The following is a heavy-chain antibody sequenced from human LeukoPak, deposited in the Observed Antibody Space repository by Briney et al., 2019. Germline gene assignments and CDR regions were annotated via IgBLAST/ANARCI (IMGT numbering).Heavy chain of an antibody. J-gene: IGHJ4*02. CDR3: ARDKGDYDSSGSLFVF. D-gene: IGHD3-16*01. Sequence: TGGSLRPSCAASGFTFSRYWMSWVRQVPRKGLEWVANIRQDGGEIYYVDSVKGRFTISRDNAKSSLYLQMNSLRAGDTAVYYCARDKGDYDSSGSLFVFGGQGTLVTVSS. V-gene: IGHV3-7*03. CDR1: GFTFSRYW. CDR2: IRQDGGEI.